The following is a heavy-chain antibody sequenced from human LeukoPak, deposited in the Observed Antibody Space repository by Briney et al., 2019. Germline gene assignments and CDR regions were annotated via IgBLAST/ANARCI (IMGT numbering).Heavy chain of an antibody. Sequence: ASVKVSCKASGYTFTGYYMHWVRQAPGQGLEWMGWINPNSGGTNYAQKFQGRVTMTRDTSISTAYMELSRLRAEDTALYYCAKEDYDSSGDFDYWGQGTLVTVSS. J-gene: IGHJ4*02. V-gene: IGHV1-2*02. CDR3: AKEDYDSSGDFDY. D-gene: IGHD3-22*01. CDR1: GYTFTGYY. CDR2: INPNSGGT.